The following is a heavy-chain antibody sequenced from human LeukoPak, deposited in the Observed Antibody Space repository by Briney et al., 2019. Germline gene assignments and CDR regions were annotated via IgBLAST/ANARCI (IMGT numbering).Heavy chain of an antibody. D-gene: IGHD6-13*01. V-gene: IGHV1-69*01. J-gene: IGHJ4*02. CDR1: GGTFSSYA. CDR3: ARAGRRAAAGTFDY. Sequence: EASVKVSCKASGGTFSSYAISWVRQAPGQGLEWMGGIIPIFGTANYAQKFQGRVTITADESTSTAYMELSSLRSEDTAVYYCARAGRRAAAGTFDYWGQGTLVTVSS. CDR2: IIPIFGTA.